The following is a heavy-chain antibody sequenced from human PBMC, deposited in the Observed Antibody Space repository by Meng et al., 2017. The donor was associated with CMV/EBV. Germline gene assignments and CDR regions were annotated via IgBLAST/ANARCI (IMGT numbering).Heavy chain of an antibody. CDR3: GRGVGVYNFWTGSEPNGAYDI. Sequence: SETLSLTCTVSGGSIISSNSYWGWIRQPPGKGLEWLGTLYYGGNTYYNPSLKSRVTISVDTSKIQFSLRLTSVTAEDTAVYYCGRGVGVYNFWTGSEPNGAYDIWGQGTKVTVSS. D-gene: IGHD3/OR15-3a*01. V-gene: IGHV4-39*07. CDR1: GGSIISSNSY. CDR2: LYYGGNT. J-gene: IGHJ3*02.